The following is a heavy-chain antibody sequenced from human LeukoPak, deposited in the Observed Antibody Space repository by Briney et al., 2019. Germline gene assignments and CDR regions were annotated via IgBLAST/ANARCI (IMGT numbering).Heavy chain of an antibody. V-gene: IGHV3-30*04. J-gene: IGHJ3*02. CDR2: ISKDGNSQ. CDR3: AGESFDI. CDR1: GFTFSSYA. Sequence: GRSLRLSCAASGFTFSSYALDWVRQAPGKGLEWVAVISKDGNSQNYADSVKGRFTIPRDNSKNTLYLQMNSLRPEDTAVYYCAGESFDIWGQGTTVTVSS.